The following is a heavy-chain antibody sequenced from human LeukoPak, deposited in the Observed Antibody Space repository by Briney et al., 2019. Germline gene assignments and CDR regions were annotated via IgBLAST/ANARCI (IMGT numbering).Heavy chain of an antibody. D-gene: IGHD3-16*01. V-gene: IGHV3-43*01. CDR3: ARDIRGNYFDS. CDR1: GFIFDDSL. Sequence: GGSLRLSCVASGFIFDDSLMHWVRQAPGKGLEWISLISRDGSTPYYADSVKGRFTISRGNSKNSLFLQMNSLTPEDTAVYYCARDIRGNYFDSWGQGTLVTVSS. J-gene: IGHJ4*02. CDR2: ISRDGSTP.